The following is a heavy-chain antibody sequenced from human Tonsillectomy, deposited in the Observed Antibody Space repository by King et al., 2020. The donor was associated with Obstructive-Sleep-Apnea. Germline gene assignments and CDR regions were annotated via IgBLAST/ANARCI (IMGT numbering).Heavy chain of an antibody. V-gene: IGHV3-48*01. J-gene: IGHJ3*02. CDR2: INFDSSNI. Sequence: VQSGGSQRLSCEASGFIFSRYSRNWVRQGPGKGLELISYINFDSSNIYYADSVQGRFTISRDNGRNSLYLQMNNLRAEDTAVYYCVRDLHWAFDIWGQGTVVTVSS. CDR1: GFIFSRYS. CDR3: VRDLHWAFDI.